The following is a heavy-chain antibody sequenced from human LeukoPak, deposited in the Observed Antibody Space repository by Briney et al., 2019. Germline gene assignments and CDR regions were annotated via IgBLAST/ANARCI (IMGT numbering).Heavy chain of an antibody. CDR1: GGNFRSYA. V-gene: IGHV1-69*04. Sequence: ASVKVSCKASGGNFRSYAISWVRQAPGQGLEWMGRIIPILGIANYAQKFQGRVTITADKSTSTAYMELSSLRSEDTAVYYCARDSTYYYDSSGWLPDAFDIWGQGTMVTVSS. CDR3: ARDSTYYYDSSGWLPDAFDI. J-gene: IGHJ3*02. D-gene: IGHD3-22*01. CDR2: IIPILGIA.